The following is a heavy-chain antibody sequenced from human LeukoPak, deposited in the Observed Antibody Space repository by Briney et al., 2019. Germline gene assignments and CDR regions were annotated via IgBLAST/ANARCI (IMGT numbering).Heavy chain of an antibody. D-gene: IGHD5-12*01. CDR1: GGSISSGDYY. J-gene: IGHJ4*02. CDR2: IYYSGST. CDR3: ARAPIGATFFDY. V-gene: IGHV4-30-4*01. Sequence: SETLSLTCTVSGGSISSGDYYWSWIRQPPGKGLEWIGYIYYSGSTYYNPSLKSRVTISVDTSKNQFSLKLSSVTAADTAVYYCARAPIGATFFDYGGKETRFTVS.